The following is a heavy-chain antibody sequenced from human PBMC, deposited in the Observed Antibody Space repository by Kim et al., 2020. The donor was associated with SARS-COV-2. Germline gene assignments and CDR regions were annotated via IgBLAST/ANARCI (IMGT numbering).Heavy chain of an antibody. CDR2: IYYSGST. CDR3: ARTGLPGLIVRGVKNWFDP. Sequence: SETLSLTCTVSGGSISSSSYYWGWIRQPPGKGLEWIGSIYYSGSTYYNPSLKSRVTISVDTSKNQFSLKLSSVTAADTAVYYCARTGLPGLIVRGVKNWFDPWGQGTLVTVSS. D-gene: IGHD3-10*01. CDR1: GGSISSSSYY. J-gene: IGHJ5*02. V-gene: IGHV4-39*01.